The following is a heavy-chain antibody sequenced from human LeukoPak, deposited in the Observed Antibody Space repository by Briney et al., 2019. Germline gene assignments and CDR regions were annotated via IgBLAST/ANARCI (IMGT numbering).Heavy chain of an antibody. CDR2: IYYSGST. CDR1: GGCISSYY. J-gene: IGHJ4*02. CDR3: ARGPLLWFGEFYYYFDY. V-gene: IGHV4-59*01. Sequence: TSETLSLTCTVSGGCISSYYWSWIRQPPGKGLEWIGYIYYSGSTNYNPSLKSRVTISVDTSKNQFSLKLSSVTAADTAVYYCARGPLLWFGEFYYYFDYWGQGTLVTVSS. D-gene: IGHD3-10*01.